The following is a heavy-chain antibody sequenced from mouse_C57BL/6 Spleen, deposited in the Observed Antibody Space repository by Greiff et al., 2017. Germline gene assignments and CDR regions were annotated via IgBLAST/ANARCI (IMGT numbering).Heavy chain of an antibody. CDR3: ARYYYGSPHYFDY. J-gene: IGHJ2*01. CDR2: IDPSDSET. Sequence: QVQLKQPGAELVRPGSSVKLSCKASGYTFTSYWMHWVKQRPIQGLEWIGNIDPSDSETHYNQKFKDKATLTVDKSSSTAYMQLSSLTSEDSAVYYCARYYYGSPHYFDYWGQGTTLTVSS. V-gene: IGHV1-52*01. CDR1: GYTFTSYW. D-gene: IGHD1-1*01.